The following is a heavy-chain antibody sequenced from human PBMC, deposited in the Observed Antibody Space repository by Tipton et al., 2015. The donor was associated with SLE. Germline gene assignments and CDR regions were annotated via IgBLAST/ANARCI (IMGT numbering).Heavy chain of an antibody. CDR1: GGSFSGYY. CDR3: ARGSGGQELWFGSYYYYYMDA. CDR2: INHSGST. V-gene: IGHV4-34*01. D-gene: IGHD3-10*01. Sequence: TLSLTCAVYGGSFSGYYWSWIRQPPGKGLEWIGEINHSGSTNYNPSLKSRVTISVDTSKNQFSLKLSSVTAADTAVYYCARGSGGQELWFGSYYYYYMDAWGKGTTVTVSS. J-gene: IGHJ6*03.